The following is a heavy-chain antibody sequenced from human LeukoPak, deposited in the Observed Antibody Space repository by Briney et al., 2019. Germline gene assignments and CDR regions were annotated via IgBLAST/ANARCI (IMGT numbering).Heavy chain of an antibody. V-gene: IGHV5-51*01. D-gene: IGHD3-10*01. CDR3: ARQGSTESRIDY. J-gene: IGHJ4*02. CDR2: IYPGDYDT. Sequence: GESLKISCQGSGYSFTSYWISWVRQIPGKGLEWMGIIYPGDYDTRYSLSFQGQVTISAHKSIRTPYLQWSSLKASDTAMYYYARQGSTESRIDYWGQGTLVTVSS. CDR1: GYSFTSYW.